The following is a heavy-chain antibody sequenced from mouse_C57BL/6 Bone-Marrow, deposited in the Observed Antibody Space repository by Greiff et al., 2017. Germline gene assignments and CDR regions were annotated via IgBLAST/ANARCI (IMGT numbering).Heavy chain of an antibody. D-gene: IGHD2-5*01. CDR1: GYTFTSSW. CDR2: IYPGSGST. J-gene: IGHJ1*03. Sequence: QVQLQQPGAELVKPGASVKMSCKASGYTFTSSWITWVKQRPGQGLEWIGDIYPGSGSTNYNEKFKSKATLTVNTSSSTAYMPLSSLTSENSAVYYCARPYCSNYWYFDVWGTGTTVTVSS. CDR3: ARPYCSNYWYFDV. V-gene: IGHV1-55*01.